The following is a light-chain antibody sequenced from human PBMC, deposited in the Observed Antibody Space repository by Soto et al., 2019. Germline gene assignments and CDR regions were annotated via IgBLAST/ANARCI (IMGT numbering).Light chain of an antibody. V-gene: IGLV2-14*01. Sequence: QSALTQPASVSGSPGQSITIAGTGTNRDVGSYNLVSWYQQRPGEAPKLIISEVRNRPSGISYRFTGSKSGNTASLTISGLQAEDEADYYCSSYTTSSTLVFGGVTKVTVL. CDR3: SSYTTSSTLV. CDR2: EVR. CDR1: NRDVGSYNL. J-gene: IGLJ3*02.